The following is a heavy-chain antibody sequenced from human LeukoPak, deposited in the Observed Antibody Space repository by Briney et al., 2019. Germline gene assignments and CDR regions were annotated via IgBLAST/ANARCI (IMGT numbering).Heavy chain of an antibody. CDR1: GGSISGYY. CDR3: ARRGYDILTGYSNFDY. V-gene: IGHV4-59*12. Sequence: SETLSLTCTVSGGSISGYYWSWIRQPPGKGLEWIGYIYYSGSTNYNPSLKSRVTISVDTSKNQFSLKLSSVTAADTAVYYCARRGYDILTGYSNFDYWGQGTLVTVSS. CDR2: IYYSGST. J-gene: IGHJ4*02. D-gene: IGHD3-9*01.